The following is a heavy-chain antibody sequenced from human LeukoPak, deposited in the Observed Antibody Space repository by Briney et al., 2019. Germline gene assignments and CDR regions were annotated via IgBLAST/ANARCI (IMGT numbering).Heavy chain of an antibody. D-gene: IGHD1-1*01. J-gene: IGHJ4*02. CDR2: VTGSAGTK. Sequence: GGALTLSCAASGFTFGDYVMTWVRQAPGKGLEWVSGVTGSAGTKYYVDSVKGRFTVSRDNSKNTLSLQMNSLRAEDTAVYYCAKKTGATGFHPFDSWGQGALVTVSS. CDR3: AKKTGATGFHPFDS. V-gene: IGHV3-23*01. CDR1: GFTFGDYV.